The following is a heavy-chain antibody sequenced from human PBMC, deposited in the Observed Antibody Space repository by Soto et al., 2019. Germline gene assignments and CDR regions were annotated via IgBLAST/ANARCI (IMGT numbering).Heavy chain of an antibody. CDR2: ITSGSSTI. CDR1: GFTFNSYS. J-gene: IGHJ4*02. V-gene: IGHV3-48*01. Sequence: PGGSLRLSCVVSGFTFNSYSMDWVRQAPGKGLEWVSYITSGSSTIHYADSVKGRFTISRDNAKNSVFLQMNSLRVEDTAVYYCVRDAGSLSYWGQGTLVTVSS. D-gene: IGHD3-10*01. CDR3: VRDAGSLSY.